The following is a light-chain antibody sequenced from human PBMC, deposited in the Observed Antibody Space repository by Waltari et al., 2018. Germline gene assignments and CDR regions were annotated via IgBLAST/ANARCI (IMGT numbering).Light chain of an antibody. J-gene: IGKJ2*01. CDR3: QQGRSTRPYT. CDR1: QSISSY. CDR2: AAS. Sequence: DIQMTQSPSSLSASVGDRVTITCRASQSISSYLNWYQQKPGKAPKLLIYAASSLQSGDPSRFSVSGSGTDFTLTITSLQPEELATYYCQQGRSTRPYTFGQGTKLEIK. V-gene: IGKV1-39*01.